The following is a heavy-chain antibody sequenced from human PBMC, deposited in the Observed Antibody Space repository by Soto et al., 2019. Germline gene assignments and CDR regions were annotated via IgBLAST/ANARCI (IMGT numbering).Heavy chain of an antibody. Sequence: QVQLVESGGGVVQPGRSLRLSCAASGFTFSNSAMHWVRQTPDKGLEWVAFLSYDGSHNYYADSVKGRFTISRDNSKNTLYLQMNSLRVEDTAVYYCAKDRSTVFAVVTSYFDYWGQGTLVTVSS. CDR3: AKDRSTVFAVVTSYFDY. V-gene: IGHV3-30*18. D-gene: IGHD3-3*01. J-gene: IGHJ4*02. CDR1: GFTFSNSA. CDR2: LSYDGSHN.